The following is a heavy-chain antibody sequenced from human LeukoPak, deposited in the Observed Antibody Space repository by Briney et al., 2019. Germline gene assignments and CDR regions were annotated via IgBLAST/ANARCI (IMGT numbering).Heavy chain of an antibody. CDR3: AKEGRSLQTY. J-gene: IGHJ4*02. V-gene: IGHV3-7*03. CDR1: GFMFSSNW. D-gene: IGHD5-24*01. Sequence: GGSLRLSCAASGFMFSSNWMSWVRLAPGKGLEWVANIKEDGTETYYVDSVKGRFTISRDNAEDSLYLQMNSLRVEDTAVYYCAKEGRSLQTYWGQGTLVTVSS. CDR2: IKEDGTET.